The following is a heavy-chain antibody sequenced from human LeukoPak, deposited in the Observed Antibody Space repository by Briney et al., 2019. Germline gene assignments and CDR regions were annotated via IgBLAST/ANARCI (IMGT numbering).Heavy chain of an antibody. Sequence: TSETLSLTCAVHGGSFSGYYWSWIRQPPGKGLEWIGEINHSGSTNYNPSLKSRVTISVDTSKNQFSLKLSSVTAADTAVYYCARGQPWEDDGAFDIWGQGTMVTVSS. CDR3: ARGQPWEDDGAFDI. CDR1: GGSFSGYY. V-gene: IGHV4-34*01. J-gene: IGHJ3*02. CDR2: INHSGST. D-gene: IGHD1-26*01.